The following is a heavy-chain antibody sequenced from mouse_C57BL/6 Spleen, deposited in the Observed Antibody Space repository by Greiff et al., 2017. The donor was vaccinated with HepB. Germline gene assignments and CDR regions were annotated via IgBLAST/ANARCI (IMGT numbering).Heavy chain of an antibody. CDR1: GYTFTSYW. CDR2: IYPSDSET. V-gene: IGHV1-61*01. J-gene: IGHJ3*01. D-gene: IGHD2-4*01. Sequence: QVQLQQPGAELVSPGSSVKLSCKASGYTFTSYWMDWVKQRPGQGLEWIGNIYPSDSETHYNQKFKDKATLTVDKSSSTAYMQLSSLTSEDSAVYYCARRRDYDVPYWGQGTLVTVSA. CDR3: ARRRDYDVPY.